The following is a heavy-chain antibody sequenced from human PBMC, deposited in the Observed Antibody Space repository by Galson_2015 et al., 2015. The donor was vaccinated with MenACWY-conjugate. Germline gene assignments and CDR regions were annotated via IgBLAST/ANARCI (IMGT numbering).Heavy chain of an antibody. CDR1: GFTFNNYW. Sequence: SLRLSCAASGFTFNNYWMHWVRQPPGKGLEWISYIKADGSFSNYADSVKGRFTLSTDNAKNMVYLQMDGLGDEDTAVYFCARDNNWSFDSWGQGTLVTVSS. CDR3: ARDNNWSFDS. D-gene: IGHD1-1*01. V-gene: IGHV3-74*01. J-gene: IGHJ4*02. CDR2: IKADGSFS.